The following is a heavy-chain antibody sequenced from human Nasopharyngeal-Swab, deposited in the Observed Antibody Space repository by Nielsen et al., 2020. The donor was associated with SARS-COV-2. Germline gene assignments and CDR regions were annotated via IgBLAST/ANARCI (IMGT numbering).Heavy chain of an antibody. Sequence: GESLKISCAASGFTFSSYSMNWVRQAPGKGLEWVSSISSSSSYIYYGDSVKGRFTISRDNSKKKLYLQMNSLRGDDTAVYYCAKPPMGDLRGWFDPWGQGTLVTVSS. CDR1: GFTFSSYS. CDR2: ISSSSSYI. J-gene: IGHJ5*02. D-gene: IGHD3-16*01. CDR3: AKPPMGDLRGWFDP. V-gene: IGHV3-21*01.